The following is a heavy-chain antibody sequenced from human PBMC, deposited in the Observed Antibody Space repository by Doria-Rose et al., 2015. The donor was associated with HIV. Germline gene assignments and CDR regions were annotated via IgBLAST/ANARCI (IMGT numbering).Heavy chain of an antibody. CDR3: ARQILGAGSYIARSDY. J-gene: IGHJ4*02. V-gene: IGHV3-53*01. D-gene: IGHD3-10*01. CDR1: GFTISSNY. CDR2: TYTSAST. Sequence: EVQLVESGGGLILPGGSLRLSCAASGFTISSNYMTWVRQAPGKRLECVSVTYTSASTSYADFVKGRVTISRDNSTYTLYLQMKSLRAEDTAVYYCARQILGAGSYIARSDYGGQGPLVTVSS.